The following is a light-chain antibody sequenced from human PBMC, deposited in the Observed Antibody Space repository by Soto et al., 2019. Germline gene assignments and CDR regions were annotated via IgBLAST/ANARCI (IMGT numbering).Light chain of an antibody. V-gene: IGKV3-11*01. CDR1: QSVKSY. CDR3: QQRASWPYT. CDR2: DAS. Sequence: ENVLTQSPVTLSLSPGERATLSCRASQSVKSYLAWYQQKPGQAPRLLIYDASNRAAGTPARFSGSGSGTDFTLTISSLDPEESALYFCQQRASWPYTSGQGTKVDIK. J-gene: IGKJ2*01.